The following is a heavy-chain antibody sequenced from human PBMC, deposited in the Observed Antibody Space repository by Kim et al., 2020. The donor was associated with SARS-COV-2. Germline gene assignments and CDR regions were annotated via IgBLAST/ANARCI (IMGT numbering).Heavy chain of an antibody. CDR1: GFTFSTYA. CDR3: ARVRSPGIVASGTDY. D-gene: IGHD6-13*01. V-gene: IGHV3-21*01. J-gene: IGHJ4*02. Sequence: GGSLRLSCAASGFTFSTYAMNWVCQAPGKGLEWVSSISTSSTYIYYADSVKGRFTVSRDNAKNSLYLQMNSLRVEDTAVYYCARVRSPGIVASGTDYWGQGTLVTVSS. CDR2: ISTSSTYI.